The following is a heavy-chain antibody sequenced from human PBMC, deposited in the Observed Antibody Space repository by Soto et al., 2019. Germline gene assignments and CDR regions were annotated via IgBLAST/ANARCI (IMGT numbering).Heavy chain of an antibody. V-gene: IGHV1-18*01. Sequence: QVQLVQSGAEVKKPGASVKVSCKASGYTFTSYGISWVRQAPGQGLEWMGWISAYNGNTNYAQKLKGRVTMTTDTSTSTAYMELRSLRSDDTAVYYCARDGGRYFDWLLPGNPSNWFDPWGQGTLVTVSS. CDR3: ARDGGRYFDWLLPGNPSNWFDP. D-gene: IGHD3-9*01. CDR2: ISAYNGNT. CDR1: GYTFTSYG. J-gene: IGHJ5*02.